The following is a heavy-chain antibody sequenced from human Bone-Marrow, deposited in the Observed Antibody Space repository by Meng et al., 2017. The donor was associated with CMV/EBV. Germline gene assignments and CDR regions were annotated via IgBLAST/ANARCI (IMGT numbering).Heavy chain of an antibody. CDR2: ISGNGGGT. V-gene: IGHV3-23*01. Sequence: LSCAASGFIFDNYAVRWGRQAPGKGLEWVSGISGNGGGTYVADSVKGRFSISRDNSKNTLSLHMSSLRAEDTALYFCVTVRPAATFSHWGQGALVTVSS. D-gene: IGHD2-2*01. CDR1: GFIFDNYA. J-gene: IGHJ4*02. CDR3: VTVRPAATFSH.